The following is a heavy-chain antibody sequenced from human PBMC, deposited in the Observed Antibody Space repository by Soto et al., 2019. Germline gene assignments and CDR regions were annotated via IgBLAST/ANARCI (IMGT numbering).Heavy chain of an antibody. V-gene: IGHV4-39*07. CDR1: GGTISSSSYY. CDR2: IYYSGST. J-gene: IGHJ5*02. D-gene: IGHD2-15*01. Sequence: TSETLSLTCTVSGGTISSSSYYWGWIRQPPGKGLEWITSIYYSGSTYYNPSLKSRVTISVDTSKNQFSLKLSSVTAADTAVYYCARTYCSGGSCYSAGGWFDPWGQGTLVTVSS. CDR3: ARTYCSGGSCYSAGGWFDP.